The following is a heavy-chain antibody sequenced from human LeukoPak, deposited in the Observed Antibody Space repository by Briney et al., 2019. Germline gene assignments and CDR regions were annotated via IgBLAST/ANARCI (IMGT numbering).Heavy chain of an antibody. CDR3: ARGQDWNHDY. CDR2: IREDGSDK. J-gene: IGHJ4*02. D-gene: IGHD1-1*01. Sequence: PGGSLRLSRAASGFTLSRYWMSWVRQAPGKGLEWVANIREDGSDKYYVNSVKGRFTISRDNAKNSLYLQMNSLRAEDTAVYYCARGQDWNHDYWGQGTLVTVSS. V-gene: IGHV3-7*01. CDR1: GFTLSRYW.